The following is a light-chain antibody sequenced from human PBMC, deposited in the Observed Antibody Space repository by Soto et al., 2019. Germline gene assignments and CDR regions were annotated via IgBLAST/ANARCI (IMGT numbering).Light chain of an antibody. CDR3: QSYDATNQV. CDR1: SGSIASNY. V-gene: IGLV6-57*01. J-gene: IGLJ3*02. Sequence: NFMLTQPHSVSESPGKTVIISCTRSSGSIASNYVQWYQQRPGSSPTTVLYEDNQRPSGVPDRFSGSIDSSSNSASLTISGLETEDEADYYCQSYDATNQVFGGGTKVTVL. CDR2: EDN.